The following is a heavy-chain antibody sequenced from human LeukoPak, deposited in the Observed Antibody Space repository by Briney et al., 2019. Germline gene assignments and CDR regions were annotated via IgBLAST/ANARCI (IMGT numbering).Heavy chain of an antibody. V-gene: IGHV3-21*01. CDR1: GFTFSSHA. J-gene: IGHJ5*02. CDR2: ISSSSSYI. Sequence: GGSLRLSCAASGFTFSSHAMSWVRQAPGKGLEWVSSISSSSSYIYYADSVKGRFTISRDNAKNSLYLQMNSLRAEDTAVYYCARSTSGWFDPWGQGTLVTVSS. D-gene: IGHD2-2*01. CDR3: ARSTSGWFDP.